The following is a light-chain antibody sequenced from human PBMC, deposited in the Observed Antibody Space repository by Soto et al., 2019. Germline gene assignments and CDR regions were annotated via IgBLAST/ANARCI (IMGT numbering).Light chain of an antibody. CDR3: QQRSNWLT. Sequence: EIVLTQSPATLSLSPGERATLSCRASQSVSSYLAWYQQKPGQAPRLLIYDASNRATGIPARFSGSGSGTYFPLTIRSLEPEGFAVYYYQQRSNWLTFGGGTKVEIK. V-gene: IGKV3-11*01. J-gene: IGKJ4*01. CDR2: DAS. CDR1: QSVSSY.